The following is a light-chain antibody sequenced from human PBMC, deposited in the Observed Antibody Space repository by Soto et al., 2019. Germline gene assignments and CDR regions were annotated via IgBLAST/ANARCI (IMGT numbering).Light chain of an antibody. Sequence: DIPMTQSPSTLAAAVGDRVTITCRASQSISSWLAWYQHKPGKAPKLLIYKASSLESGVPSRFSGSGSGTKFNLTISSLHPDDFATYYCRRYTSDSPLTCGGGTKVEFK. CDR3: RRYTSDSPLT. CDR2: KAS. V-gene: IGKV1-5*03. CDR1: QSISSW. J-gene: IGKJ4*02.